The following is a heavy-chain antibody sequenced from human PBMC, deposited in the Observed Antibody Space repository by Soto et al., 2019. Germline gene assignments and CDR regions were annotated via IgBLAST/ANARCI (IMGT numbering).Heavy chain of an antibody. Sequence: QVQLVQSGAEVKKPGASVKVSCKASGYTFTSYGISWVRQAPGQGLEWMGWISPYNGNTNYGQKFQGRVTVTTDTSTSTADMELRSLRSDDTAVYYCARDVDLTGYTHGYVDYNYYGMDVWGQGTTVTVSS. D-gene: IGHD5-18*01. CDR2: ISPYNGNT. V-gene: IGHV1-18*01. CDR3: ARDVDLTGYTHGYVDYNYYGMDV. J-gene: IGHJ6*02. CDR1: GYTFTSYG.